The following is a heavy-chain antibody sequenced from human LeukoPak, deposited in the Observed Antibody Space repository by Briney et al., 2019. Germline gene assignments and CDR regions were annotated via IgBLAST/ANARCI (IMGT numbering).Heavy chain of an antibody. CDR3: ARDPERDGFFYYFYYYGMDV. D-gene: IGHD5-24*01. J-gene: IGHJ6*02. V-gene: IGHV4-59*01. CDR2: IYYSGST. CDR1: GGSISSYY. Sequence: SETLSLTCTVSGGSISSYYWSWIRQPPGKGLEWIGYIYYSGSTNYNPSLKSRVTISVDTSKNQFSLKLSSVTAADTAVYYCARDPERDGFFYYFYYYGMDVWGQGTTVTVSS.